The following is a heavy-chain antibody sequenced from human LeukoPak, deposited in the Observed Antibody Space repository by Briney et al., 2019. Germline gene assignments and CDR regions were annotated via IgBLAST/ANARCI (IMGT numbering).Heavy chain of an antibody. CDR1: GCNFSDYY. V-gene: IGHV3-11*04. J-gene: IGHJ6*03. Sequence: GGSLTLSCAASGCNFSDYYMSWVRQAPGRGLEWISFFSIGDTNIKYADSVKGRFTISRDNAKNSLYLQMNSLRAEDTAVYFCAREIHSTGYYYAGGYMDVWGEGTTVTVSS. CDR2: FSIGDTNI. CDR3: AREIHSTGYYYAGGYMDV. D-gene: IGHD3-22*01.